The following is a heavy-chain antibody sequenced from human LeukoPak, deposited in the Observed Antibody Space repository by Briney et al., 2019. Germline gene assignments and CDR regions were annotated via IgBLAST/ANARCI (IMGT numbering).Heavy chain of an antibody. Sequence: SETLSLTCAVYGESLSKYYWTWIRQSPGKGLEWIGEINHRGSTDLNPSLKSRVTLSVDTSKHQFSLKLSSMTAADAAVYYCASSVGSTDYWGQGTLVTVSS. D-gene: IGHD1-26*01. CDR3: ASSVGSTDY. CDR2: INHRGST. CDR1: GESLSKYY. J-gene: IGHJ4*02. V-gene: IGHV4-34*01.